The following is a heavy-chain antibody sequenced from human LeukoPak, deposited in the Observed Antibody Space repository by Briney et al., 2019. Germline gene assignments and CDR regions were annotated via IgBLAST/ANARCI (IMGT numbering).Heavy chain of an antibody. D-gene: IGHD3-3*01. CDR3: ARWQRITIFGVVSSWFDP. CDR1: GFTFSSYW. CDR2: IKQDGSEK. V-gene: IGHV3-7*01. J-gene: IGHJ5*02. Sequence: GGSLRLSCAASGFTFSSYWMSWVRQAPGKGLEWVANIKQDGSEKYYVDSVKGRFTISRDNAKNSLYLQMNSLRAEDTAVYYCARWQRITIFGVVSSWFDPWGQGTLVTVSS.